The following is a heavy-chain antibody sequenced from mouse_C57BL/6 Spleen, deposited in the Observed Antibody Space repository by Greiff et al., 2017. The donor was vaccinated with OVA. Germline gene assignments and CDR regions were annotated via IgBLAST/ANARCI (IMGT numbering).Heavy chain of an antibody. V-gene: IGHV1-15*01. CDR1: GYTFTDYE. CDR2: IDPETGGT. CDR3: TRNFWFAY. Sequence: VQLQQSGAELVRPGASVTLSCKASGYTFTDYEMHWVKQTPVHGLEWIGAIDPETGGTAYNQKFKGKAILTADKSSSTAYMELRSLTSEDSAVYYCTRNFWFAYWGQGTLVTVSA. J-gene: IGHJ3*01.